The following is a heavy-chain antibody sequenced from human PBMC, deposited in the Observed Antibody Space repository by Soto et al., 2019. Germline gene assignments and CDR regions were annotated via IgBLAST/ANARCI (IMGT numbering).Heavy chain of an antibody. Sequence: SETLSLTCAVYGGSFSVFYWSWIRQPPGKGLEWIGEINHSGSTNYNPSLKSRVTLSVDTSKNQFSLKLSSLTAADTAVYYCARPYYIAAAGTGFNYWGPGTLVIVTS. V-gene: IGHV4-34*01. J-gene: IGHJ4*02. CDR3: ARPYYIAAAGTGFNY. D-gene: IGHD6-13*01. CDR1: GGSFSVFY. CDR2: INHSGST.